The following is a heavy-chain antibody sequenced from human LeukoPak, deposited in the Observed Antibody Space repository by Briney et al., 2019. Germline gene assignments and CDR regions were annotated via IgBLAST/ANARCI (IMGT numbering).Heavy chain of an antibody. Sequence: ASVKVSCKASGYTFTSYGISWVRQAPGQGLEWMGWISAYNGNTNYAQKFQGRVTMTRDTSISTAYMELSRLRSDDTAVYYCASSVPSSYDYVWGSRLDYWGQGTLVTVSS. CDR3: ASSVPSSYDYVWGSRLDY. V-gene: IGHV1-18*01. J-gene: IGHJ4*02. CDR1: GYTFTSYG. D-gene: IGHD3-16*01. CDR2: ISAYNGNT.